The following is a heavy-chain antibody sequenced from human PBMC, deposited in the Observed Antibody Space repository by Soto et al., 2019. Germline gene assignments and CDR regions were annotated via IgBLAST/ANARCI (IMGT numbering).Heavy chain of an antibody. CDR2: INPSGGST. V-gene: IGHV1-46*03. CDR3: ARDQKESIAVAGPNFDY. J-gene: IGHJ4*02. Sequence: APGQGLEWMGIINPSGGSTSYAQKFQGRVTMTRDTSTSTVYMELSSLRSEDTAVYYCARDQKESIAVAGPNFDYWGQGTLVTVSS. D-gene: IGHD6-19*01.